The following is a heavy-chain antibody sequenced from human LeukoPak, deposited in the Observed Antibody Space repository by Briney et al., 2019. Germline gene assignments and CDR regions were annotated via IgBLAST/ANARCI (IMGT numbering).Heavy chain of an antibody. CDR2: INGHGGNT. CDR3: ARALSVDPVMIVVVPPATTSDWFAP. Sequence: ASVKVSCKALGYTFTRYGVTWVRQAPGQGLEWMGWINGHGGNTNYAQKFQGRVTMTIDTSTSTAYMELRSLTSDDTAVYYCARALSVDPVMIVVVPPATTSDWFAPWGQGTLVTVSS. D-gene: IGHD2-21*01. CDR1: GYTFTRYG. J-gene: IGHJ5*02. V-gene: IGHV1-18*01.